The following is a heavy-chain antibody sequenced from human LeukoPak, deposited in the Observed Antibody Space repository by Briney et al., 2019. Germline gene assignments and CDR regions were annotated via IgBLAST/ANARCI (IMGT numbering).Heavy chain of an antibody. D-gene: IGHD2-15*01. Sequence: GGSLRLSCSASGFTFSSYSMNWIRQPPGKGLEWVSSIISSSSSMYYADSVKGRFTISRDNSKNTLYLQMNSLRAEDTAVYYCAKDLNTVVVAATPSYWGQGTLVTVSS. CDR2: IISSSSSM. CDR3: AKDLNTVVVAATPSY. CDR1: GFTFSSYS. J-gene: IGHJ4*02. V-gene: IGHV3-21*01.